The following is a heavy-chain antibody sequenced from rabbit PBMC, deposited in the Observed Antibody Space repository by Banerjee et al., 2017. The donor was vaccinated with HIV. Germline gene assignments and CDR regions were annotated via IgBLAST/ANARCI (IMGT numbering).Heavy chain of an antibody. D-gene: IGHD4-2*01. V-gene: IGHV1S40*01. CDR2: IYTGDGST. Sequence: QSLEESGGGLVKPGGSLTLTCTASGFSFSRAYYMCWVRQAPGKGLEWIGCIYTGDGSTYYASWVNGRFTISKTSTTVTLQMTSLTAADTATYFCTRGIYSGANSWGPGTLVTVS. J-gene: IGHJ6*01. CDR1: GFSFSRAYY. CDR3: TRGIYSGANS.